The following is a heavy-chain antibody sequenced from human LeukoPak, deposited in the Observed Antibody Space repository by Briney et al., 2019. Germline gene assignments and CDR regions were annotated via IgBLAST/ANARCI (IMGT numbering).Heavy chain of an antibody. J-gene: IGHJ6*03. D-gene: IGHD4-17*01. V-gene: IGHV1-18*04. CDR3: ARRPYNTVTTLGYYYMDV. CDR2: ISGYNGNT. CDR1: GYTFTSYG. Sequence: GASVKVSCKASGYTFTSYGISWVRQAPGQGLEWMGWISGYNGNTNYAQKLQGRVTMTTDTSTSTAYMELTSLRSEDTAVYYCARRPYNTVTTLGYYYMDVWGKGTTVTVSS.